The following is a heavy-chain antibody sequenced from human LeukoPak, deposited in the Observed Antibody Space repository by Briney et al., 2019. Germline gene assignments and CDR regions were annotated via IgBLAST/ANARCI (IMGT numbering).Heavy chain of an antibody. V-gene: IGHV3-30*18. CDR1: GFTFSSYG. CDR3: AKEGEAYCGGDCYPYFDC. Sequence: PGGSLRLSCAASGFTFSSYGMHWIRQAPGKGLEWVAVISYDGSNKYYADSVKGRFTISRDNSKNTLYLQMNSLRAEDTAVYYCAKEGEAYCGGDCYPYFDCWGQGTLVTVSS. CDR2: ISYDGSNK. J-gene: IGHJ4*02. D-gene: IGHD2-21*02.